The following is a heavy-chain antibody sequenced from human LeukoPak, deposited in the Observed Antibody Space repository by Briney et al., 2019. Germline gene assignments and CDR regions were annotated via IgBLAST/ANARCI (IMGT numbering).Heavy chain of an antibody. Sequence: GGSLRLSCAASGFTFSSYAMSWVRQAPGKGLEWVSAISGSGGSTYYADSVKGRFTISRDNSKNTLYLQMNSLRAEDTAVYYCAKVAPSLYCSSTSCYMGYFDYWGQGTLVTVSS. CDR1: GFTFSSYA. J-gene: IGHJ4*02. CDR3: AKVAPSLYCSSTSCYMGYFDY. CDR2: ISGSGGST. D-gene: IGHD2-2*02. V-gene: IGHV3-23*01.